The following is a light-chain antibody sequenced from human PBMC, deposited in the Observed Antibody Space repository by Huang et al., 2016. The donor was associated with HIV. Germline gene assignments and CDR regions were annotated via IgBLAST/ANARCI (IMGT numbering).Light chain of an antibody. J-gene: IGKJ4*01. CDR1: QSVNSN. CDR2: GVS. V-gene: IGKV3-15*01. CDR3: QQYNNWPPGLT. Sequence: EIVMTQSPATLSVSPGERATLSCRASQSVNSNLAWYQQKPGQAPRLLIYGVSTRARGIPARFSGSGSGTEFTLTISSLQSEDFAFYYCQQYNNWPPGLTFGGGTKVEI.